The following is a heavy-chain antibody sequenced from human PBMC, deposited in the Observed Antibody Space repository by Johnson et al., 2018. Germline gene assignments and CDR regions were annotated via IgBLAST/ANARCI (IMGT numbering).Heavy chain of an antibody. J-gene: IGHJ3*02. CDR3: AKENLASGGHYSGAFDN. CDR2: VSSDGSIN. CDR1: GFTFSSYG. D-gene: IGHD3-22*01. Sequence: QVQLVESGGGVVQPGRSLRLSCAASGFTFSSYGMHWVRQAPGKGLEWVAVVSSDGSINYYADSVKGRFTISRDNSKNTLSLQMDSLRAEDTAVYYCAKENLASGGHYSGAFDNWGQGTMVTVSS. V-gene: IGHV3-30*18.